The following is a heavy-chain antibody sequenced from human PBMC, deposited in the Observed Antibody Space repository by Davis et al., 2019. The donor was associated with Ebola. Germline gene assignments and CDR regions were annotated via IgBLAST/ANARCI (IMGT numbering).Heavy chain of an antibody. J-gene: IGHJ5*02. Sequence: MPSETLSLTCTVSGYSISSGYYWGWIRQPPGKGLEWIGYIYYSGSTNYNPSLKSRVTISVDTSKNQFSLKLSSVTAADTAVYYCAREGTTVTSGWFDPWGQGTLVTVSS. CDR3: AREGTTVTSGWFDP. CDR2: IYYSGST. D-gene: IGHD4-17*01. CDR1: GYSISSGYY. V-gene: IGHV4-38-2*02.